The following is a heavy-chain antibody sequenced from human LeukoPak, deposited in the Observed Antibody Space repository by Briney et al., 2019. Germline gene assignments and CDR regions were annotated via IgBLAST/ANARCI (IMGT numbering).Heavy chain of an antibody. J-gene: IGHJ4*02. Sequence: ASVKVSCKASGGTFSSYAISWVRQAPGQGLEWMGGIIPIFGTANYAQKFQGRVTITADKSTSTAYMELSSLRSEDTAVYYCARDDSGGSLFDYWGQGTLVTVSS. CDR1: GGTFSSYA. CDR2: IIPIFGTA. V-gene: IGHV1-69*06. CDR3: ARDDSGGSLFDY. D-gene: IGHD2-15*01.